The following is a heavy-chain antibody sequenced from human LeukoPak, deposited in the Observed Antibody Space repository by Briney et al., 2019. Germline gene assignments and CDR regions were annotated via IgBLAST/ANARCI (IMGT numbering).Heavy chain of an antibody. Sequence: GGSLRLSCATSGFTFSSYTMNWVRQTPGKGLEWVSTISDRARNTHYADSVNGRFTISRDDFLNMVYLQMDRLTVEDTAVYYCATRLQHHFDYWGQGTQVTVSS. CDR2: ISDRARNT. CDR3: ATRLQHHFDY. D-gene: IGHD4-11*01. J-gene: IGHJ4*02. CDR1: GFTFSSYT. V-gene: IGHV3-23*01.